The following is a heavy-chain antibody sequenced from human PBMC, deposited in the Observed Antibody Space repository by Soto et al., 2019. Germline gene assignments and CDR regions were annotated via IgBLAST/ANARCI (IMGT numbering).Heavy chain of an antibody. CDR1: GYTFTSYD. D-gene: IGHD5-12*01. J-gene: IGHJ4*02. V-gene: IGHV1-8*01. CDR2: MNPNSGNT. Sequence: ASVKVSCKASGYTFTSYDINWVRQATGQGLEWMGWMNPNSGNTGYAQKFQGRVTMTRNTSISTAYMELSSLRSEDTAVYYCARLIEYSGYDTMRAIDYWGQGTLVTVSS. CDR3: ARLIEYSGYDTMRAIDY.